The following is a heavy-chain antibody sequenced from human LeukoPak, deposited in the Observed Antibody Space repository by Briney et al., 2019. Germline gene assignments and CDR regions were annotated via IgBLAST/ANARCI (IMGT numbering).Heavy chain of an antibody. Sequence: PGGSLRLSCAASGFTFDDYGMSWVRQAPGKGLEWVSGINWSGGSAGYADSVKGRFTISRDNAKNSLYLQMNSLGAEDTALYYCARDSSSSYYYYYYMDVWGKGTTVTVSS. CDR1: GFTFDDYG. CDR3: ARDSSSSYYYYYYMDV. V-gene: IGHV3-20*04. CDR2: INWSGGSA. J-gene: IGHJ6*03. D-gene: IGHD6-6*01.